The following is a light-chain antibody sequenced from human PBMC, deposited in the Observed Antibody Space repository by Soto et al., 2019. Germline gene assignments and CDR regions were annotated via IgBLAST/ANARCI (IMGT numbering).Light chain of an antibody. CDR3: QQYGSSGT. Sequence: EIELTQSPGTLSLSPGERATISCRASQSVSSCYFACYQQKPGQAPRLLIVGASSRATGIPDRFSGGGSGTDFTLTISRLEPEDFAVYYCQQYGSSGTFGQGTKVDIK. CDR1: QSVSSCY. CDR2: GAS. V-gene: IGKV3-20*01. J-gene: IGKJ1*01.